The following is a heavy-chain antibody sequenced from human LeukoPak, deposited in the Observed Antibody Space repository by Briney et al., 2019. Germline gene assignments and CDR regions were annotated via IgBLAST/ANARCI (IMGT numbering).Heavy chain of an antibody. J-gene: IGHJ4*02. D-gene: IGHD3-10*01. CDR1: GFTFTNYG. Sequence: GGSLRLSCAASGFTFTNYGMHWVRQAPGKGLEWVALITYDGYYKYYSDSVKGRFTISSDTSKNTLYLQVNSLRAEDTAVYYCARDLSPVVRASPMGYWGQGTPVTVSS. CDR2: ITYDGYYK. CDR3: ARDLSPVVRASPMGY. V-gene: IGHV3-30*03.